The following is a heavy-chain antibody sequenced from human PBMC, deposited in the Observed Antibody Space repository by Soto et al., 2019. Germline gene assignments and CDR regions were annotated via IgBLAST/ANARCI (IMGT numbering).Heavy chain of an antibody. D-gene: IGHD3-10*01. CDR3: ARDRLWFGEEDGMDV. CDR1: GFTFSSYW. Sequence: GGSLRLSCAASGFTFSSYWMHWVRQAPGKGLVWVSRINSDGSSTSYADSVKGRFTISRDNAKNTLYLQMNSLRAEDTAVYYCARDRLWFGEEDGMDVWGQGTTVTVSS. J-gene: IGHJ6*02. CDR2: INSDGSST. V-gene: IGHV3-74*01.